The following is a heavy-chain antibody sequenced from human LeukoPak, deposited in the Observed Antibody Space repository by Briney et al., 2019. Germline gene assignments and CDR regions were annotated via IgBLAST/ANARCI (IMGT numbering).Heavy chain of an antibody. J-gene: IGHJ2*01. CDR2: VSDDGAKT. D-gene: IGHD6-19*01. CDR3: VKDHGGSGWYLHWYFDL. V-gene: IGHV3-23*01. CDR1: GFTFSNCA. Sequence: PGGSLRLSCAASGFTFSNCAMSWVRHPPGKGLEWVSAVSDDGAKTWYADSVKGRFTISRDNSKHTVSLQMTNLRADDTARYYCVKDHGGSGWYLHWYFDLWGRGTLVTVSS.